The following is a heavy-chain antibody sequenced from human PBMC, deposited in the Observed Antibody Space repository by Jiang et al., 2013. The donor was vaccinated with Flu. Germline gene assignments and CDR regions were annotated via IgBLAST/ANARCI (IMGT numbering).Heavy chain of an antibody. CDR1: GGSITNRNYY. V-gene: IGHV4-39*07. CDR3: AKELLAYSTSSEGDY. CDR2: IYYNGAT. D-gene: IGHD6-6*01. Sequence: GPGLVKPSETLSLTCTVSGGSITNRNYYWGWIRQPPGKGLEWIGTIYYNGATQYNPSLKSRVTLSVDTSKSQFSLKLTSVTAADTAVYYCAKELLAYSTSSEGDYWGQGTLVTVSS. J-gene: IGHJ4*02.